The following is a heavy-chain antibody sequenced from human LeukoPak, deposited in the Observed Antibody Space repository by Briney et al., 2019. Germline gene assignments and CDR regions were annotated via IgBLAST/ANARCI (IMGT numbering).Heavy chain of an antibody. CDR2: IYSGGST. Sequence: PSETLSLTCTVSGGSISSYYWSWIRQPPGKGLEWIGRIYSGGSTNYNPSLKSRVTLSVDISKNQFSLRLSSLTVADTAVYYCAREGRYGDYEGYWGQGTLVTVSS. V-gene: IGHV4-4*07. J-gene: IGHJ4*02. CDR3: AREGRYGDYEGY. D-gene: IGHD4-17*01. CDR1: GGSISSYY.